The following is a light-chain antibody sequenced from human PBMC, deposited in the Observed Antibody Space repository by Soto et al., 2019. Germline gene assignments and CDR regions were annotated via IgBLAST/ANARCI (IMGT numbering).Light chain of an antibody. J-gene: IGKJ2*01. CDR2: GAS. Sequence: EIVLTQSPGTLSLSPGERATLSCRASQSVSSSYLAWYQQKPGQAPRLLIYGASSRATGIPDRFSGSGSGTDFTLTISRLEPEDFAVYYCQQYGCSYTFCQGTKLEIK. CDR3: QQYGCSYT. CDR1: QSVSSSY. V-gene: IGKV3-20*01.